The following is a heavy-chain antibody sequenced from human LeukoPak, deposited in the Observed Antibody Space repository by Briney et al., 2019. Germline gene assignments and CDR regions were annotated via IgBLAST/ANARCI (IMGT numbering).Heavy chain of an antibody. CDR2: INPSGGST. CDR3: ARDSGTVSDAFDI. J-gene: IGHJ3*02. D-gene: IGHD4-11*01. V-gene: IGHV1-46*01. Sequence: AASVKVSCKASGYTFISYYIHWVRQAPGQGLEWMGIINPSGGSTRYAQKFQGRVTMTRDTSTGTTYMELSSLRSEDTAVYFCARDSGTVSDAFDIWGQGTMVTVSS. CDR1: GYTFISYY.